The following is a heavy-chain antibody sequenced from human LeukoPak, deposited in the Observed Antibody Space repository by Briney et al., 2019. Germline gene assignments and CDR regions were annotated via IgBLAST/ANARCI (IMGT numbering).Heavy chain of an antibody. V-gene: IGHV3-23*01. J-gene: IGHJ4*02. Sequence: GGSLRLSCAASGFTFSSNSMTWVRQTPGKGLEWVSGISGSGDSTSYADSVKGRFTISRDNSRNTLYLQMSSLRPEDTAVYYCTKWSGFGDDWGQGTLVTVSS. CDR2: ISGSGDST. CDR1: GFTFSSNS. D-gene: IGHD3-10*01. CDR3: TKWSGFGDD.